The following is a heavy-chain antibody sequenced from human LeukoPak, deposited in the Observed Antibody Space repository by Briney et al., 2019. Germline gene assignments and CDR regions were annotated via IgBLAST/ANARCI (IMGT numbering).Heavy chain of an antibody. CDR1: GGSISSGSYY. CDR2: IYTSGST. Sequence: SQTLSLTCTVSGGSISSGSYYWSWIRQPAGKGLEWIGRIYTSGSTNYNPSLKSRVTISVDTSKNQFSLKLSSVTAADTAVYCCARYSGDYSIDYWGQGTLVTVSS. V-gene: IGHV4-61*02. J-gene: IGHJ4*02. CDR3: ARYSGDYSIDY. D-gene: IGHD4-17*01.